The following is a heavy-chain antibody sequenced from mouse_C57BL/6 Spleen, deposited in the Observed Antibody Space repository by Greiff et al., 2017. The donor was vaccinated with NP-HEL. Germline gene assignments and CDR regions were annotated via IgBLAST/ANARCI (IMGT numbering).Heavy chain of an antibody. V-gene: IGHV1-26*01. Sequence: EVQLPQSGPELVKPGASVKISCKASGYTFTDYYMNWVKQSHGKSLEWIGDINPNNGGTSYNQKFKGKATLTVDKSSSTAYMELRSLTSEDSAVYYCARWGYYGSSPYAMDYWGQGTSVTVSS. CDR1: GYTFTDYY. J-gene: IGHJ4*01. CDR2: INPNNGGT. D-gene: IGHD1-1*01. CDR3: ARWGYYGSSPYAMDY.